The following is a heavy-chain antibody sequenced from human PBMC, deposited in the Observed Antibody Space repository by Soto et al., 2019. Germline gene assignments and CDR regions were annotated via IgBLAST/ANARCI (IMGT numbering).Heavy chain of an antibody. V-gene: IGHV3-30*03. J-gene: IGHJ4*02. Sequence: QVQVVESGGGVVQPGGSLRLSCLVSAVTFSRDGMLWVRQTPGKGLEWVAVISSDGRNIHYGDSVKGRFTIARDNSKNTVFLQMNTLRPDDTAIYYCAGGFQWGDYWGQGTLVTVSS. CDR3: AGGFQWGDY. CDR2: ISSDGRNI. D-gene: IGHD1-26*01. CDR1: AVTFSRDG.